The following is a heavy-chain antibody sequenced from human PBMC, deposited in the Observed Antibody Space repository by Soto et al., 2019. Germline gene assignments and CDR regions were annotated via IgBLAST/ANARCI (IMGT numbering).Heavy chain of an antibody. D-gene: IGHD6-19*01. CDR2: ISYDGSNK. J-gene: IGHJ3*02. Sequence: QVQLVESGGGVVQPGRSLRLSCAASGFTFSSYGMHWVRQAPGKGLEWVAVISYDGSNKYYADSVKGRFTISRDNSKNTLYLQMNSLRAEDTAVYYCAKAPVEQWLVSYAFDIWGQGTTVTVSS. CDR3: AKAPVEQWLVSYAFDI. V-gene: IGHV3-30*18. CDR1: GFTFSSYG.